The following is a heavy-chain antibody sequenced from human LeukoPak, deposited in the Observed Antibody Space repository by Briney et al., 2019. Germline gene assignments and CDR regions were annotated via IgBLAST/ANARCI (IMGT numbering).Heavy chain of an antibody. CDR2: ITPDGSQK. D-gene: IGHD6-19*01. Sequence: PGGSLRLSCAASGFTFSSHWMCWVRQAPGKGLEWVAEITPDGSQKFYVDSVKGRFIISRDNAKTSLYLQMDSLRAEDTAVYYCAKVIRSSGWYVDYWGQGTLVTVSS. V-gene: IGHV3-7*03. J-gene: IGHJ4*02. CDR3: AKVIRSSGWYVDY. CDR1: GFTFSSHW.